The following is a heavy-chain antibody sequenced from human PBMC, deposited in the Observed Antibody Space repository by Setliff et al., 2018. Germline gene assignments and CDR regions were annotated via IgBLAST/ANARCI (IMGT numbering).Heavy chain of an antibody. CDR3: ARACYCSGGSCYWTWFGP. D-gene: IGHD2-15*01. J-gene: IGHJ5*02. Sequence: ETLSLTCTVSGGSFSGYYWSWIRQPPGKGLEWIGYIHTSGSTNYNPSLKSRVTISVDSSINQFSLKLNSVTAADTAVYYCARACYCSGGSCYWTWFGPWGQGTLVTVSS. CDR1: GGSFSGYY. CDR2: IHTSGST. V-gene: IGHV4-4*08.